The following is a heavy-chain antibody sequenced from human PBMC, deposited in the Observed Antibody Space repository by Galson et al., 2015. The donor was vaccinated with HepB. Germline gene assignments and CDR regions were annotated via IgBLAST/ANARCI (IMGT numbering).Heavy chain of an antibody. D-gene: IGHD2-2*01. CDR3: AKVGGRNCGRTNCSVKYYFDL. J-gene: IGHJ4*02. V-gene: IGHV3-23*01. CDR1: GFTFSSSA. CDR2: ISDDGVGT. Sequence: SLRLSCAASGFTFSSSAMTWVRQAPGKGLEWVSGISDDGVGTYYADSMEGRFTISRDNAKNILSLQINGLRVEDTAEYFCAKVGGRNCGRTNCSVKYYFDLWGRGILVSVSS.